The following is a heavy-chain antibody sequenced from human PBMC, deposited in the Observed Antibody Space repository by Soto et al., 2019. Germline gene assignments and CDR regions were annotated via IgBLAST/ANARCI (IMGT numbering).Heavy chain of an antibody. V-gene: IGHV4-59*01. CDR2: IYYSGST. D-gene: IGHD6-19*01. CDR1: GGSISSYY. CDR3: ARAPKLGIAVAGTYSDYYYYGMDV. J-gene: IGHJ6*02. Sequence: SETLSLTCTVSGGSISSYYWSWIRQPPGKGLEWIGYIYYSGSTNYNPSLKSRVTISVDTSKNQFSLKLSSVTAADTAVYYCARAPKLGIAVAGTYSDYYYYGMDVWGQGTTVTV.